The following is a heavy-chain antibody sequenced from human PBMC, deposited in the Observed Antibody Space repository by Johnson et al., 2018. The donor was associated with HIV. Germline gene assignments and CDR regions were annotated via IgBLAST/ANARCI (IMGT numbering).Heavy chain of an antibody. CDR1: AFTFSSYW. Sequence: QVQLVESGGGLVQPGGSLRLSCAASAFTFSSYWMHWVRQVPGKGLEWVAALSYDASNKYYADSVKGRFTISRDSSKNAVYLQMSSLRAEDTALYYCARDDTGYSSSFDAFDVWGQGTMVTVSS. CDR3: ARDDTGYSSSFDAFDV. CDR2: LSYDASNK. D-gene: IGHD6-13*01. J-gene: IGHJ3*01. V-gene: IGHV3-30*14.